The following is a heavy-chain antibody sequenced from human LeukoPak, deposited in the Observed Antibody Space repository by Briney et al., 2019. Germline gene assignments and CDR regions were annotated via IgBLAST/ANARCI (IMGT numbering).Heavy chain of an antibody. CDR3: ARWFYFDY. J-gene: IGHJ4*02. D-gene: IGHD3-22*01. CDR2: ISYDGSNK. CDR1: GFTFSSYG. V-gene: IGHV3-30*03. Sequence: PGRSLRLSCAASGFTFSSYGMHWVRQAPGKGLEWVAVISYDGSNKYYADSVKGRFTISRDNSKNTLYLQMNSLRAEDTAVYYCARWFYFDYWGQGTLVTVSS.